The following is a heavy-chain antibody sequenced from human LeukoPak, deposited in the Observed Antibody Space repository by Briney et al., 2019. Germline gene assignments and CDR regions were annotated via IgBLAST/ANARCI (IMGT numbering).Heavy chain of an antibody. CDR3: ARITGGALWFGELSY. V-gene: IGHV1-18*01. CDR2: ISAYNGNT. Sequence: APVKVSCKASGYTFTSYGISWVRQAPGQGLEWMGWISAYNGNTNYAQKLQGRVTMTTDTSTSTAYMELRSLRSDDTAVYYCARITGGALWFGELSYWGQGTLVTVSS. J-gene: IGHJ4*02. CDR1: GYTFTSYG. D-gene: IGHD3-10*01.